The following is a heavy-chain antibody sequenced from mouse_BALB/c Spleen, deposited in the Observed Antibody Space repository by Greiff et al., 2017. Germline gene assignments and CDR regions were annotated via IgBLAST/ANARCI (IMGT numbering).Heavy chain of an antibody. CDR2: IWAGGST. J-gene: IGHJ4*01. CDR1: GFSLTSYG. CDR3: ARDAFASYGNYDYYAMDY. V-gene: IGHV2-9*02. D-gene: IGHD2-10*01. Sequence: VQLQESGPGLVAPSQSLSITCTVSGFSLTSYGVHWVRQPPGKGLEWLGVIWAGGSTNYNSALMSRLSISKDNSKSQVFLKMNSLQTDDTAMYYCARDAFASYGNYDYYAMDYWGQGTSVTVSS.